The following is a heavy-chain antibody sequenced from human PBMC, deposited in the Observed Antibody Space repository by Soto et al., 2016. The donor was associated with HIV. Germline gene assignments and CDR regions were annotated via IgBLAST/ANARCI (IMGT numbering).Heavy chain of an antibody. J-gene: IGHJ4*02. CDR2: MSVYNGNT. CDR3: ARGREDTAIPDY. CDR1: GYTFNTYG. D-gene: IGHD2-21*01. V-gene: IGHV1-18*01. Sequence: QVQLVQSGTEVKKPGASVKVSCKASGYTFNTYGINWVRQAPGQGLEWMGWMSVYNGNTDYARKLQGRVTMTSDRSTNTAYLELTSLKSDDTAVYYCARGREDTAIPDYWGQGTLITVSS.